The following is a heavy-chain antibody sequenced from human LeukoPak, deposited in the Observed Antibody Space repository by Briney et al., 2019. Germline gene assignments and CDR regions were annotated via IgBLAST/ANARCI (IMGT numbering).Heavy chain of an antibody. CDR1: GYTFTSYD. Sequence: VASVKVSCKASGYTFTSYDINWVRQATGQGLEWMGWMNPNSGNTGYAQKFQGRVTMTRNTSISTAYMELSSLRSEDTAMYYCARGRGMVRGVTKYYFDYWGQGTLVTVSS. D-gene: IGHD3-10*01. CDR2: MNPNSGNT. CDR3: ARGRGMVRGVTKYYFDY. V-gene: IGHV1-8*01. J-gene: IGHJ4*02.